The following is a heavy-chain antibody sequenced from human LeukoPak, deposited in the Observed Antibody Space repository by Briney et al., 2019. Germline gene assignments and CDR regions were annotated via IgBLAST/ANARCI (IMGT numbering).Heavy chain of an antibody. CDR3: ARRAAATRAFDI. CDR2: IYPSGST. CDR1: DDSISGYY. V-gene: IGHV4-4*09. D-gene: IGHD6-25*01. Sequence: SETLSLTCTVSDDSISGYYYIWIRQPPGKGLERIAYIYPSGSTKYNPSLKSPVTVSVDTSKNQLSLRLSSVTAADTAVYYCARRAAATRAFDIWGQGTTVTVSS. J-gene: IGHJ3*02.